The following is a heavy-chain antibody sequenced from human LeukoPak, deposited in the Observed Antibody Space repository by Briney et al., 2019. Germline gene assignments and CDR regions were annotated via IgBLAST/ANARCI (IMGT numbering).Heavy chain of an antibody. CDR1: GFTFSSYW. CDR2: IKQDGSEK. V-gene: IGHV3-7*01. Sequence: PWGPLRLYCAGSGFTFSSYWMSWVRPAPGKGLEWVANIKQDGSEKYYVDSVKGRFTISRDNAKNSLYLQMNSFKAEDTAVYYWARDPDYGDYVNYFDYWGQGTLVTVSS. CDR3: ARDPDYGDYVNYFDY. J-gene: IGHJ4*02. D-gene: IGHD4-17*01.